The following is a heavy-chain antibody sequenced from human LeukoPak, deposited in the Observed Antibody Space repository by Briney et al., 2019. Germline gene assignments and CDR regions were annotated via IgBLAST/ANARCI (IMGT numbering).Heavy chain of an antibody. D-gene: IGHD6-6*01. CDR1: GFTFSSYW. CDR2: IKQDGSEK. CDR3: ARDSSFDAFDI. Sequence: GGSLGLSCAASGFTFSSYWMSWVRQAPGKGLEWVANIKQDGSEKYYVDSVKGRFTISRDNAKNSLYLQMNSLRAEDTAVYYCARDSSFDAFDIWGQGTMVTVSS. V-gene: IGHV3-7*01. J-gene: IGHJ3*02.